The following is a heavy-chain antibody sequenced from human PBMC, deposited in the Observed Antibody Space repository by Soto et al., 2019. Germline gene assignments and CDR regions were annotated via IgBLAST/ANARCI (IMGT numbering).Heavy chain of an antibody. CDR2: IYYSGST. CDR3: ARQLRKFGFGDYSHPYSWFDP. J-gene: IGHJ5*02. D-gene: IGHD3-10*01. Sequence: LSLTCTVSGGSISSSSYYWGWIRHPPGKVLEWIGSIYYSGSTYYNPSLKSRVTISVDTSKNQFSLKLSSVTAADTAVYYCARQLRKFGFGDYSHPYSWFDPWGQGTLVTVSS. CDR1: GGSISSSSYY. V-gene: IGHV4-39*01.